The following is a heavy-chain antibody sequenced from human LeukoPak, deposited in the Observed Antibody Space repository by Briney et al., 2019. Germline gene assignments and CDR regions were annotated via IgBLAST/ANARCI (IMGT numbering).Heavy chain of an antibody. V-gene: IGHV3-23*01. D-gene: IGHD6-13*01. CDR3: ARVAAAGTGFVEGFDY. CDR1: GFTFSSYA. J-gene: IGHJ4*02. CDR2: ISGSGGST. Sequence: GGSLRLSCAASGFTFSSYAMSWVRQAPGKGLEWVSVISGSGGSTYYADSVKGRFTISRDNSKNTLYLQMNSLRAEDTAVYYCARVAAAGTGFVEGFDYWGQGTLVTVSS.